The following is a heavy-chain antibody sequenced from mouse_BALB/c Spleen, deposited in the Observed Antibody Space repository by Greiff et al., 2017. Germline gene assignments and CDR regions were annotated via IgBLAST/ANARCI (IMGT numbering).Heavy chain of an antibody. CDR1: GYTFTSYW. Sequence: QVQLQQPGAELVKPGASVKLSCKASGYTFTSYWMHWVKQRPGQGLEWIGEINPSNGRTNYNEKFKSKATLTVDKSSSTAYMQLSSLTSEDSAVYYCARWMMGVRGGYAMDYWGQGTSVTVSS. V-gene: IGHV1S81*02. CDR2: INPSNGRT. J-gene: IGHJ4*01. D-gene: IGHD2-3*01. CDR3: ARWMMGVRGGYAMDY.